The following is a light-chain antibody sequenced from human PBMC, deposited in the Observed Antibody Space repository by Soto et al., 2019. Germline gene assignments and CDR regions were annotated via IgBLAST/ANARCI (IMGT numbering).Light chain of an antibody. CDR2: SNN. V-gene: IGLV1-44*01. CDR1: RSNIGSNT. J-gene: IGLJ1*01. Sequence: QSVLTQPPSASATPVQRVTISCSGTRSNIGSNTVNWYQLLPGTAPQLLIYSNNHPPSGVPRRFSASKSGTPASLSISGLQSEVESDYYCAAWHDSLNGYVFGSGTKVTVL. CDR3: AAWHDSLNGYV.